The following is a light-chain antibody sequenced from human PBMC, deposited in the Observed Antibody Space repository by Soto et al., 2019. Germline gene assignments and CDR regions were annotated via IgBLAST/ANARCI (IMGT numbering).Light chain of an antibody. V-gene: IGKV2-24*01. J-gene: IGKJ2*01. CDR1: QSLEHSDGNTY. CDR3: MQATQYRPYT. Sequence: DVVLTQTPLSSPVTLGQPVSISCRSSQSLEHSDGNTYLSWLHQRPGQPPRLLIYKVSHRFSGVPDRFSGGGAGTDFTLKISRVEAEDVGIYYCMQATQYRPYTFGQGTKLEIK. CDR2: KVS.